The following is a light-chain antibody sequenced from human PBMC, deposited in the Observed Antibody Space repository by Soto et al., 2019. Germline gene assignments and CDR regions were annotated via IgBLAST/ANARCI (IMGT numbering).Light chain of an antibody. V-gene: IGLV2-14*01. CDR3: SSYTDSSTLV. J-gene: IGLJ1*01. Sequence: LTQPPSVSVAPGQTARITCGGNNIGSKSVHWYQQHPGKAPKLMIYEVSSRPSGVSNRFSGSKSGNTASLTISGLQVEDEADYYCSSYTDSSTLVFGTGTKVTVL. CDR2: EVS. CDR1: NIGSKS.